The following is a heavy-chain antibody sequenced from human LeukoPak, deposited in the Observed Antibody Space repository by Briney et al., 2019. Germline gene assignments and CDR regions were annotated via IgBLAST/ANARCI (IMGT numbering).Heavy chain of an antibody. J-gene: IGHJ4*02. CDR2: INPNSGGT. V-gene: IGHV1-2*02. CDR1: GGTFSSYA. Sequence: ASVKVSSKSSGGTFSSYAISWVRQAPGQGLEWMGWINPNSGGTNYAQKFQGRVTMTRDTSISTAYMELSRLRSDDTAVYYCATGGSGIAAVWGQGPLVTVSS. CDR3: ATGGSGIAAV. D-gene: IGHD6-13*01.